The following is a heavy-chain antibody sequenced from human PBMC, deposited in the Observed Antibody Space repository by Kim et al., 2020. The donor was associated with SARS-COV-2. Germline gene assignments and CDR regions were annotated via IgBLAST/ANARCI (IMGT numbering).Heavy chain of an antibody. Sequence: SVKVSCKASGGTFSSYAISWVRQAPGQGLEWMGRIIPILGIANYAQKFQGRVTITADKSTSTAYMELSSLRAEDTAVYYCASSPPGIAVAGTGFGYWGQ. D-gene: IGHD6-19*01. CDR1: GGTFSSYA. CDR2: IIPILGIA. CDR3: ASSPPGIAVAGTGFGY. J-gene: IGHJ4*02. V-gene: IGHV1-69*04.